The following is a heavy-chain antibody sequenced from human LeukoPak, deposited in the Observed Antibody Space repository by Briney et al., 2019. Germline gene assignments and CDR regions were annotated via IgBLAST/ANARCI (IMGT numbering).Heavy chain of an antibody. CDR2: IGAYNGNT. V-gene: IGHV1-18*01. CDR1: GYTFTSYG. CDR3: ARDRREWELLFLFDY. J-gene: IGHJ4*02. D-gene: IGHD1-26*01. Sequence: GASVKVSCKASGYTFTSYGISWVRQAPGQGLEWMGWIGAYNGNTNYAQKLQGRVTMTTDTSTSTAYMELRSLRSDDTAVYYCARDRREWELLFLFDYWGQGTLVTVSS.